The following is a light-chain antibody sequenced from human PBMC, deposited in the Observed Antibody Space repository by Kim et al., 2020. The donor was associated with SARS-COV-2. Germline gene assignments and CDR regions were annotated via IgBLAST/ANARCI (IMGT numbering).Light chain of an antibody. V-gene: IGLV2-11*01. J-gene: IGLJ3*02. CDR3: CSYGGTYTWV. CDR1: DVGPYDF. Sequence: QSALTQPRSVSGSPGQSVTISCSDVGPYDFVSWYQQHPGKAPKFMIYHVSQRPSGVPDRFSGSKSGNTASLTISGLQAEDEADYYCCSYGGTYTWVFGGGTQLTVL. CDR2: HVS.